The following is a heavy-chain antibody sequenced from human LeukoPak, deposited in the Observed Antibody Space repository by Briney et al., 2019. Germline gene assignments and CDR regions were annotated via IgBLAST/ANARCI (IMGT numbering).Heavy chain of an antibody. CDR3: ARGGGDYYDSSGYWDADY. Sequence: ASVKVSCKASGYTFTGYYMHWVRQAPGQGLEWMGWINPNSGGTNYAQKFQGRVTMTRDTSISTAYMELSRLRSDDTAVYYCARGGGDYYDSSGYWDADYWGQGTLVTVSS. D-gene: IGHD3-22*01. V-gene: IGHV1-2*02. J-gene: IGHJ4*02. CDR2: INPNSGGT. CDR1: GYTFTGYY.